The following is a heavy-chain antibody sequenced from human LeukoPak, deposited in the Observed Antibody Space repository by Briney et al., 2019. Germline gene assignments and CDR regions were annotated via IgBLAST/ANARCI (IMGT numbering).Heavy chain of an antibody. CDR2: ISGSGGST. D-gene: IGHD3-22*01. CDR3: AKSLIPDYYDSSGYYSDY. V-gene: IGHV3-23*01. CDR1: GFTFSSYA. J-gene: IGHJ4*02. Sequence: GGSLRLSCAASGFTFSSYAMSWVRQAPGKGLEWVSAISGSGGSTYYADSVKGRFTISRDNSKNTLYLQMNSLKAEDTAVYYCAKSLIPDYYDSSGYYSDYWGQGTLVTVSS.